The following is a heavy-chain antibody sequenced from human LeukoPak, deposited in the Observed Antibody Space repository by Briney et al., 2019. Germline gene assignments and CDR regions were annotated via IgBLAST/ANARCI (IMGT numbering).Heavy chain of an antibody. CDR3: ARRTYSAAHWKHFDY. V-gene: IGHV4-39*01. J-gene: IGHJ4*02. CDR2: IYYHENT. Sequence: PSETLSLTCTVSGGSISSSSDYWGWIRQAPGKGLEWIGSIYYHENTYYNSSLKSRVTISVDTSKNQFSLKLNSVTAADTAVYFCARRTYSAAHWKHFDYWGQGTLVTVSS. D-gene: IGHD1-1*01. CDR1: GGSISSSSDY.